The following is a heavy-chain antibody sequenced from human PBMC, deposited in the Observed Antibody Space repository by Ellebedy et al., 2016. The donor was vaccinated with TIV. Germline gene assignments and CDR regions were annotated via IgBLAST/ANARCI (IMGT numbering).Heavy chain of an antibody. Sequence: SETLSLXXTVSGGSFSDYFWSWIRQPPGKGLEWIGEFTRYGRTNYNPSLKSRVTISADTSKSQFSLKLTSVTAADTAVYYCAGHPVDFDYWGQGTLVTVSS. J-gene: IGHJ4*02. CDR3: AGHPVDFDY. V-gene: IGHV4-34*01. CDR2: FTRYGRT. CDR1: GGSFSDYF.